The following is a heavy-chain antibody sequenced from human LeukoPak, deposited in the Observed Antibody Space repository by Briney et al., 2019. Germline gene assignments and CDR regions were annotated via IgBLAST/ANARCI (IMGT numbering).Heavy chain of an antibody. D-gene: IGHD3-22*01. CDR2: LYYSGST. CDR3: ASGVGYYDSSGPFDY. J-gene: IGHJ4*02. V-gene: IGHV4-39*01. CDR1: GGSVSSSSYY. Sequence: SETLSLTCSVSGGSVSSSSYYWGWIRQPPGKGLEWIGSLYYSGSTYYNPSLKSRVTISGDTSKNQFSLNLSSVTAADTAVYYCASGVGYYDSSGPFDYWGQGTLVTVSS.